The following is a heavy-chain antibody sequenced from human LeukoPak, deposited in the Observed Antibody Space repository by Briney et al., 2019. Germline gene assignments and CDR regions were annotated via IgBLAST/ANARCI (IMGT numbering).Heavy chain of an antibody. CDR2: ISGSGGTT. V-gene: IGHV3-23*01. Sequence: GGSLRLSCAASGFTFTSYAMTWVRQAAGKGLEWVSSISGSGGTTYFADSVKGRFTISRDNSKNTLYLQMNSLRAEDTAIYYCAKTSRVNSAYDSPFDYWGQGTLVTVSS. J-gene: IGHJ4*02. CDR3: AKTSRVNSAYDSPFDY. CDR1: GFTFTSYA. D-gene: IGHD5-12*01.